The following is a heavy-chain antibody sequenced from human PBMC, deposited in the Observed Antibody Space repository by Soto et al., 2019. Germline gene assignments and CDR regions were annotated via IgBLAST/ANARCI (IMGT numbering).Heavy chain of an antibody. V-gene: IGHV3-7*01. Sequence: DVQLVESGGGLVQPGGSLRLSCAASGFTFSSYWLSWVRQAPGKGLEWVTNIKQDGSEKYYADSVMGRFTISRDNAKNSLYLQMNSLKAEDTAVHYCATERPGGSCYLANWGQGTLVTVSS. CDR3: ATERPGGSCYLAN. CDR2: IKQDGSEK. J-gene: IGHJ4*02. D-gene: IGHD2-15*01. CDR1: GFTFSSYW.